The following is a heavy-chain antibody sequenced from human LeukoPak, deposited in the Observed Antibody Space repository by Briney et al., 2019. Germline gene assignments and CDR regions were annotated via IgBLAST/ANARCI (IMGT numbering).Heavy chain of an antibody. CDR2: ISATNGNT. Sequence: ASVKVSCKASGYTFTSYSLNWVRQAPGQGLEWMGWISATNGNTNYAQKLQGRVTMTTDTSTSTAYMELRSLRSDDTAVYYCARDYYDSSGYDAFDIWGQGTMVTVSS. CDR1: GYTFTSYS. D-gene: IGHD3-22*01. CDR3: ARDYYDSSGYDAFDI. J-gene: IGHJ3*02. V-gene: IGHV1-18*01.